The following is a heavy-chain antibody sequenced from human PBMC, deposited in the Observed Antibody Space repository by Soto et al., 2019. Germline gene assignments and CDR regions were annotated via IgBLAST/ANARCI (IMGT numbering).Heavy chain of an antibody. CDR1: GGTFSSYA. CDR2: IIPIFGTA. J-gene: IGHJ4*02. CDR3: ARDRRYYYDSSGYDFDY. Sequence: GASVKVSCKASGGTFSSYAISWVRQAPGQGLEWMGGIIPIFGTANYAQKFQGRVTITADESTSTAYMELSSLRSEDTAVYYCARDRRYYYDSSGYDFDYWGQGTLVTVSS. D-gene: IGHD3-22*01. V-gene: IGHV1-69*13.